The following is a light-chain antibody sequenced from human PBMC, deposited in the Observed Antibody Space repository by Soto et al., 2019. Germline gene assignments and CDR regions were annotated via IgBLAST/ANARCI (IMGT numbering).Light chain of an antibody. CDR3: QQCNEWPRIT. CDR2: GAS. Sequence: EIVMTQSPATLSVSPGERATLSCRASQSVASYLAWSQQKPGQAPRLLIYGASTRATGVPARFSGSGSGTEFTLTISSLQSEDFAVYYGQQCNEWPRITSGKGTRLEAK. CDR1: QSVASY. V-gene: IGKV3-15*01. J-gene: IGKJ5*01.